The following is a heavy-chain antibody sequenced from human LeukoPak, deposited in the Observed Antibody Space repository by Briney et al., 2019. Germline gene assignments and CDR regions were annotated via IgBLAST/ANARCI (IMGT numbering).Heavy chain of an antibody. D-gene: IGHD5-18*01. CDR3: AKGRTGYSYGYGIDY. V-gene: IGHV3-23*01. CDR2: ISGSDGTT. J-gene: IGHJ4*02. CDR1: AFTFSSYA. Sequence: GGSLRLSCAASAFTFSSYAMGWVRQAPGKGLEWVSAISGSDGTTYYADSVKGRFTISRDNSKNTLYLQMNSLRAEDAAVYYCAKGRTGYSYGYGIDYWGQGTLVTVSS.